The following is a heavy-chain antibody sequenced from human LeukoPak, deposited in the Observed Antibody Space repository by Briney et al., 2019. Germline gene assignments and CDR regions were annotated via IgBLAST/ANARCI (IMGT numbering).Heavy chain of an antibody. V-gene: IGHV3-30*14. CDR3: ARDAYGSGSYSRGGWFDP. J-gene: IGHJ5*02. CDR2: ISYDGSNK. Sequence: GGSLRLSCAASGFTFSSYATHWVRQAPGKGLEWVALISYDGSNKYYADSVKGRFTISRDSSKNTLYLQMNSLRAEDTAVYYCARDAYGSGSYSRGGWFDPWGQGTLVTVSS. D-gene: IGHD3-10*01. CDR1: GFTFSSYA.